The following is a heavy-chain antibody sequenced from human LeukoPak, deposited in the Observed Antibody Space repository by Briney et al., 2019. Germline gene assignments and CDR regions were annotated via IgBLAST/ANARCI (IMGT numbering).Heavy chain of an antibody. CDR3: AREGYSAYGLDN. CDR1: GLTFSDYY. D-gene: IGHD5-12*01. J-gene: IGHJ4*02. V-gene: IGHV3-11*04. CDR2: ISSSGSTI. Sequence: GGSLRLSCAASGLTFSDYYMSWIRQAPGKGLVWVSYISSSGSTIYYADSVKGRFTISRDNAKNSLDLQMDSLRVEDTAVYYCAREGYSAYGLDNWGQGTLVTVSS.